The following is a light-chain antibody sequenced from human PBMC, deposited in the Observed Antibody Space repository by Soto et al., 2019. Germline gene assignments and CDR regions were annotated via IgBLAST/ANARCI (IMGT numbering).Light chain of an antibody. J-gene: IGKJ4*01. CDR1: QGVNTW. CDR2: EAS. Sequence: DIQMTQSPSSVSASVGDRVTITCRASQGVNTWLAWYQKKPGKAPELLVYEASSLHSGVPSRFSGSGSGTDFTLTISSLQPEDFATYYCQQAISFPLTFGGGTKVEVQ. CDR3: QQAISFPLT. V-gene: IGKV1-12*01.